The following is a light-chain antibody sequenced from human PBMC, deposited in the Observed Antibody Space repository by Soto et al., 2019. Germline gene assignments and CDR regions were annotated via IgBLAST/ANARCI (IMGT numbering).Light chain of an antibody. CDR3: QQYGSSPT. V-gene: IGKV3-20*01. CDR1: QSVSSNY. J-gene: IGKJ1*01. CDR2: GAS. Sequence: EIVLTQSPGTLSLPPGKKATLSCRASQSVSSNYLGWYQKKPGQAPRLLIYGASSRATGIPDRFSGSGSGTDFTLTISRLEPEDFAVYYCQQYGSSPTFGQGTKVDI.